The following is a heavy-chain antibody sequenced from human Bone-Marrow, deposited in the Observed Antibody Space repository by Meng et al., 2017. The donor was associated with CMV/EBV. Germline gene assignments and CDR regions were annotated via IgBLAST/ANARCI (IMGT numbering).Heavy chain of an antibody. CDR2: IYYSGST. Sequence: ESLKISCAASGFTFSSYSMNWVRQAPGKGLEWIGSIYYSGSTYYNPSLKSRVTISVDTSKNQFSLKLSSVTAADTAVYYCARGGAAGVRNWFDPWGQGTLVTVSS. D-gene: IGHD6-13*01. CDR3: ARGGAAGVRNWFDP. J-gene: IGHJ5*02. CDR1: GFTFSSYS. V-gene: IGHV4-39*07.